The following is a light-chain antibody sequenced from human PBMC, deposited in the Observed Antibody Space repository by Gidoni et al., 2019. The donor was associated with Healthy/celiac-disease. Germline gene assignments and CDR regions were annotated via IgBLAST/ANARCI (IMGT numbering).Light chain of an antibody. V-gene: IGLV2-14*01. Sequence: QSDLTQPASVSGSPGQSITISCTGTSSDVGGYNYVSWYQQHQGKAPKLMIYEVSNRPSGVSNRFSGSKSGNTASLTISGLQAEDEADYYCSSYTSSSTLFGTGTKVTVL. J-gene: IGLJ1*01. CDR1: SSDVGGYNY. CDR3: SSYTSSSTL. CDR2: EVS.